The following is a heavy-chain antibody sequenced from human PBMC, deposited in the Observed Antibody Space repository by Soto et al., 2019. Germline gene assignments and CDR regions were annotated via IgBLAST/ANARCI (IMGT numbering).Heavy chain of an antibody. J-gene: IGHJ4*02. CDR1: GFTFSSYA. CDR2: INSNGGST. V-gene: IGHV3-64*01. CDR3: ARGTDYFDY. Sequence: GRSLRLSCAASGFTFSSYAMHWVRQAPGKGLEYVSAINSNGGSTYYANSVKGRFTISRDNSKNTLYLQMGSLRAEDMAVYYCARGTDYFDYWGQGTLVTLSS.